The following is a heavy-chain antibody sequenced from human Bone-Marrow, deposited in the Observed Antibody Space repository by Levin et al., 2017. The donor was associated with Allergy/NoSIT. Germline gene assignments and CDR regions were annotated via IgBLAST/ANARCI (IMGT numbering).Heavy chain of an antibody. J-gene: IGHJ6*02. CDR3: ARDLRGADGLDV. CDR1: GYRFATYG. Sequence: ASVKVSCKASGYRFATYGIVWVRQAPGQGLEWVGWISGSNGNTKYAPKVQGRVTVTTDTSTNTVYMELRRLRYEDTAVYYCARDLRGADGLDVWGQGTTVIVS. CDR2: ISGSNGNT. D-gene: IGHD6-19*01. V-gene: IGHV1-18*01.